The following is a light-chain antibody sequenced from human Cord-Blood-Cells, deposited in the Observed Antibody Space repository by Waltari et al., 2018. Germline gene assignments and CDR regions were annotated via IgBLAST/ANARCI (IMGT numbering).Light chain of an antibody. Sequence: DIQMTQYPSSLSESVGDRVTITCRASQSISSYLNWYQQQPGKAPKLLIYATSSLQSGVPSRFSGSGSGPDFTLTISSLQPEDFATYYCQQSYSTPYTFGQGTKLEIK. J-gene: IGKJ2*01. CDR1: QSISSY. CDR3: QQSYSTPYT. CDR2: ATS. V-gene: IGKV1-39*01.